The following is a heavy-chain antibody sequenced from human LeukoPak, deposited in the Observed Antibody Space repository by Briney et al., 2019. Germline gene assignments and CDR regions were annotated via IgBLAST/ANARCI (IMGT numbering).Heavy chain of an antibody. J-gene: IGHJ4*02. D-gene: IGHD6-13*01. V-gene: IGHV4-4*02. CDR2: IYHSGST. CDR3: ARDRASETYSSSWMDYYFDY. CDR1: GGSISSSNW. Sequence: SGTLSLTCAVSGGSISSSNWWSWVRQPPGKGLEWIGEIYHSGSTNYNPSLKSRVTISVDKSKNQFSLKLSSVTAADTAVYYCARDRASETYSSSWMDYYFDYWDQGTLVTVSS.